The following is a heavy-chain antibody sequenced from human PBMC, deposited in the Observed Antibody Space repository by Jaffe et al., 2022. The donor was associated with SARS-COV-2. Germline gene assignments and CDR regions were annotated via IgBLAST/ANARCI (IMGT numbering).Heavy chain of an antibody. V-gene: IGHV4-31*03. CDR2: ISHSGST. D-gene: IGHD2-15*01. CDR3: ARRRRCSGGSCSNWFDR. J-gene: IGHJ5*02. CDR1: GDSYSSGDYY. Sequence: QVQLQESGPGLVKPSQTLSLSCTVSGDSYSSGDYYWSWIRQHPGKGLEWIGYISHSGSTSSNPSLKSRVIISVDTSNNQLSLKLTSVTAADTAVYYCARRRRCSGGSCSNWFDRWGQGILVTVSS.